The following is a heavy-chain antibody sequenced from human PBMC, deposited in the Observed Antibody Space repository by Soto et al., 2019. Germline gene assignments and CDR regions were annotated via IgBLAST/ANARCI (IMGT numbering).Heavy chain of an antibody. CDR3: ARARGGYYYDSSGYSKFWFDP. D-gene: IGHD3-22*01. CDR1: GFTFSSYS. V-gene: IGHV3-48*02. Sequence: GGSLRLSCAASGFTFSSYSMNWVRQAPGKGLEWVSYISSSGSTIYYADSVKGRFTISRDNAKNSLYLQMNSLRDEDTAVYYCARARGGYYYDSSGYSKFWFDPWGQGTLVTVSS. J-gene: IGHJ5*02. CDR2: ISSSGSTI.